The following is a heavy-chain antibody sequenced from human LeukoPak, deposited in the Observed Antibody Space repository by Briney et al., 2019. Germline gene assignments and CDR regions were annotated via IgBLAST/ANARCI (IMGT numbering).Heavy chain of an antibody. D-gene: IGHD2-2*02. CDR2: IYPGDSDT. Sequence: GESLKISCKGSGYIFTSYWIGWVRQMPGKGLEWMGIIYPGDSDTRYSPSFQGQVTISADKSISTAYLQWSSLKASDTAMYYCARFATYCSSTSCYTGDYYYYYYMDVWGKGTTVTVSS. CDR1: GYIFTSYW. V-gene: IGHV5-51*01. CDR3: ARFATYCSSTSCYTGDYYYYYYMDV. J-gene: IGHJ6*03.